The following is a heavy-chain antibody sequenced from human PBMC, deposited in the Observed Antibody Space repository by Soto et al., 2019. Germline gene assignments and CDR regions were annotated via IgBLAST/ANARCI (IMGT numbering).Heavy chain of an antibody. Sequence: ASVKVSCKASGGTFSSYAISWVRQAPGQGLEWMGGMNPISGTTGYAQKFQGRVTMTRNTSISTAYMELSSLRSEDTAVYYCARERTVAGNDYWGQGTLVTVSS. J-gene: IGHJ4*02. CDR1: GGTFSSYA. V-gene: IGHV1-8*02. CDR3: ARERTVAGNDY. D-gene: IGHD6-19*01. CDR2: MNPISGTT.